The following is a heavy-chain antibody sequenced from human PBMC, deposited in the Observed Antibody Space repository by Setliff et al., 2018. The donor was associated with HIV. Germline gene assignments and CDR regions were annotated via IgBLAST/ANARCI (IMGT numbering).Heavy chain of an antibody. Sequence: PGGSLRLSCVGSGFTFSSFSMSWVCQAPGKGLEWVSGISGSGYSTYYTDSVKGRFTISRDNSKKTLYVQMNSLRAEDTAVYYCAISNSGSYSPQALDYWGQGTLVTVS. CDR2: ISGSGYST. D-gene: IGHD3-10*01. V-gene: IGHV3-23*01. J-gene: IGHJ4*02. CDR3: AISNSGSYSPQALDY. CDR1: GFTFSSFS.